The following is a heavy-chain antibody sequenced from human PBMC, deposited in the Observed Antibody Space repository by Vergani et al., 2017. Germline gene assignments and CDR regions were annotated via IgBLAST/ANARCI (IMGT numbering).Heavy chain of an antibody. CDR1: GFTFSSYA. CDR3: AREVPNSYGRFGGVDY. V-gene: IGHV3-21*01. J-gene: IGHJ4*02. Sequence: EVQLLESGGGLVQPGGSLRLSCAASGFTFSSYAMSWVRQAPGKGLEWVSAISSSSSYIYYADSVKGRFTISRDNAKNSLYLQMNSLRAEDTAVYYCAREVPNSYGRFGGVDYWGQGTLVTVSS. D-gene: IGHD5-18*01. CDR2: ISSSSSYI.